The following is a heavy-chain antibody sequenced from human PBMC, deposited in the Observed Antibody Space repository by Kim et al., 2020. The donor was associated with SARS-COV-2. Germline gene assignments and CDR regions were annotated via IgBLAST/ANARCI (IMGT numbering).Heavy chain of an antibody. CDR3: ARDTCPLYLPCSVYHGLDV. Sequence: GGSLRLSCAGSGFNFNVYAIHWVRQAPGKGLEWIGVISNDGSNLYYTESVRGRFTISRDNSKNTLSLGINSLRPEDTGVYYCARDTCPLYLPCSVYHGLDVWGHGTTVTVSS. CDR1: GFNFNVYA. J-gene: IGHJ6*02. D-gene: IGHD2-21*01. CDR2: ISNDGSNL. V-gene: IGHV3-30*03.